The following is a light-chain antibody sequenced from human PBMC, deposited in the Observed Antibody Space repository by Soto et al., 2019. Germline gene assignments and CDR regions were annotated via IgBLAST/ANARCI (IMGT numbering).Light chain of an antibody. V-gene: IGLV4-60*03. CDR3: ETWDSNTRV. CDR2: LEGSGSY. CDR1: SGHSTNI. Sequence: VLTQSSSASASLGSSVKLTCTLSSGHSTNIIAWHQQQPGKAPRYLMKLEGSGSYNKGSGVPDRFSGSSSGADRYLTISNLQSDDESDYYCETWDSNTRVFGGGTKLTVL. J-gene: IGLJ3*02.